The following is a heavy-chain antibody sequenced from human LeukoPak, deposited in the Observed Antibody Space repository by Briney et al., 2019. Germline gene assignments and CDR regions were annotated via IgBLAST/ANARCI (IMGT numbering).Heavy chain of an antibody. V-gene: IGHV4-39*07. Sequence: SETLSLTCTVSGDSISNNNYYWGWIRQPPGKGLEWIVSIHNGGSTYYNPSLKSRVTISVDTSKNQFSLKLSSVTAADTAVYYCARRGTGLDWFDPWGQGTLVTVSS. CDR1: GDSISNNNYY. J-gene: IGHJ5*02. CDR3: ARRGTGLDWFDP. CDR2: IHNGGST. D-gene: IGHD1-1*01.